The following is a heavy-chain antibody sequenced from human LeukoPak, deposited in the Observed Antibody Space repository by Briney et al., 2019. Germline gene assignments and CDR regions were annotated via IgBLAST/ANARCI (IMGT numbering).Heavy chain of an antibody. CDR2: INSDGRTT. CDR1: GFSFSNNS. D-gene: IGHD3-22*01. V-gene: IGHV3-74*01. J-gene: IGHJ4*02. CDR3: AMIKEG. Sequence: PGRSLRLSCAASGFSFSNNSMHWVSHAPGKGLVWVSRINSDGRTTTYADSVKGRFTISRDNAKNTLYLQMNSLRAEDTAVYYCAMIKEGWGQGTLVTVSS.